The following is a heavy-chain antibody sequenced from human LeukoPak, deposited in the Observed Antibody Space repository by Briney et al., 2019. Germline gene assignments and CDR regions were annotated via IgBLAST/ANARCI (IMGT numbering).Heavy chain of an antibody. Sequence: GASVKVSCNASGYTFTGYYMHWVRQAPGQGLEWMGWINPNSGGTNYAQKFQGRVTMTRDTSISTAYMELSRLRSDDTAVYYCAREWDPVVPATIFDYWGQGTLVTVSS. CDR2: INPNSGGT. J-gene: IGHJ4*02. CDR1: GYTFTGYY. V-gene: IGHV1-2*02. CDR3: AREWDPVVPATIFDY. D-gene: IGHD2-2*01.